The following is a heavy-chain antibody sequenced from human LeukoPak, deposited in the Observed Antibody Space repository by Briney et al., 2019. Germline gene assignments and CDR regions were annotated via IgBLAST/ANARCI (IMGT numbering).Heavy chain of an antibody. J-gene: IGHJ6*03. Sequence: SDTLSLTCTVSGYSISSGYYWGWLRQPPERRLEWIGSIYHSGSTYYDPSLKSRVTISVDTSKNQFSLKLSSVTAADTAVYYCARTEYSSSPYCYYYMDVWGKGTTVAVSS. D-gene: IGHD6-6*01. V-gene: IGHV4-38-2*02. CDR2: IYHSGST. CDR3: ARTEYSSSPYCYYYMDV. CDR1: GYSISSGYY.